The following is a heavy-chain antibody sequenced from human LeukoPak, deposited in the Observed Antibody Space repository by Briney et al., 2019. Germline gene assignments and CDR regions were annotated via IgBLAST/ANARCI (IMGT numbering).Heavy chain of an antibody. J-gene: IGHJ6*02. CDR3: ARDSASGYDEENYGMDV. Sequence: GASVKVSCKASGGTFSGYAISWVRQAPGQGLEWMGGIIPIFGTANYAQKFQGRVTITADESTSTAYMELSSLRSEDTAVYYCARDSASGYDEENYGMDVWGQGTTVTVSS. V-gene: IGHV1-69*13. D-gene: IGHD5-12*01. CDR2: IIPIFGTA. CDR1: GGTFSGYA.